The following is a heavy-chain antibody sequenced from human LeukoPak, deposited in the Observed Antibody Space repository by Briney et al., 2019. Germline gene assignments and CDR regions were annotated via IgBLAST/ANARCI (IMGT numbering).Heavy chain of an antibody. D-gene: IGHD3-3*01. J-gene: IGHJ3*02. V-gene: IGHV4-61*02. CDR3: ASHPSYDFWGAFDI. CDR2: IYTSGST. Sequence: PSETLSLTCTVSGGSISSGSYYWSWIRQPAGKGLEWIGRIYTSGSTNYNPSLKSRVTISVDTSKNQFSLKLSSVTAADTAVYYCASHPSYDFWGAFDIWGQGTMLTVSS. CDR1: GGSISSGSYY.